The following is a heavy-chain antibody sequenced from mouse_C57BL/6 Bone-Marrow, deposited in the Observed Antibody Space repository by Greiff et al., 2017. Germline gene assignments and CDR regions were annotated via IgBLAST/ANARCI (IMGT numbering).Heavy chain of an antibody. J-gene: IGHJ4*01. D-gene: IGHD2-2*01. Sequence: EVQLVESGGGLVKPGGSLKLSCAASGFTFSSYAMSWVRQTPEKRLEWVATVSDGGSYTYYPDNVKGRFTIDRDNAKNNLYLQMSHLKAEDTAMYYCAGGYLYAMDYWGQGTSVTVSS. CDR3: AGGYLYAMDY. CDR2: VSDGGSYT. V-gene: IGHV5-4*01. CDR1: GFTFSSYA.